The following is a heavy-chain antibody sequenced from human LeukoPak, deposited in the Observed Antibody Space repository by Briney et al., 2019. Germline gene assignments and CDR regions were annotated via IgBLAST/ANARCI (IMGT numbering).Heavy chain of an antibody. CDR1: GYTFPNFG. D-gene: IGHD1-1*01. CDR2: ISPNSGNT. J-gene: IGHJ3*02. Sequence: GAAVKVSCKASGYTFPNFGITWVRHAPGQGLEWMGWISPNSGNTKSAQKFQGRVTMTTDTSTSTAYMELRSLRSDDTAVYYCARARQLAFDAFDMWGQGTLITVSS. CDR3: ARARQLAFDAFDM. V-gene: IGHV1-18*01.